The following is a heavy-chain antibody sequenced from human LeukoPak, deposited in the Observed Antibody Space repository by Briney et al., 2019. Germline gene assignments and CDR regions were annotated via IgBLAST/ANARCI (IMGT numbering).Heavy chain of an antibody. CDR1: GHSFTSYW. V-gene: IGHV5-10-1*01. CDR2: IDPKNSDT. Sequence: GESLKITCKGSGHSFTSYWISWVRQMPGEGLEWMGRIDPKNSDTVYSPSFQGHVTISADRSIDTAYLQWSGLRASDTGMYYCARHALGGSGWYYFDYWGRGTL. CDR3: ARHALGGSGWYYFDY. J-gene: IGHJ4*02. D-gene: IGHD6-19*01.